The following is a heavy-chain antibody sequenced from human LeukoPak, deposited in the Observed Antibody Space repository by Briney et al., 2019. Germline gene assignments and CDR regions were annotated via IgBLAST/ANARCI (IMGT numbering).Heavy chain of an antibody. D-gene: IGHD3-10*01. CDR1: GGPISSGSYY. CDR3: ARESYGSGSYYKAPFFDY. Sequence: PSETLSLTCTVSGGPISSGSYYWSWIRQPAGKGLEWIGRIYTSGSTNYNPSLKSRVTISVDTSKNQFSLKLSSVTAADTSVYYCARESYGSGSYYKAPFFDYWGQGTLVTVSS. J-gene: IGHJ4*02. V-gene: IGHV4-61*02. CDR2: IYTSGST.